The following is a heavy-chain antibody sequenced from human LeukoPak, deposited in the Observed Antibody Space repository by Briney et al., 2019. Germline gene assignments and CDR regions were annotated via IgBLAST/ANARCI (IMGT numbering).Heavy chain of an antibody. CDR2: IYYSGST. CDR3: ARDGVSALNLYSDL. D-gene: IGHD3-3*01. J-gene: IGHJ2*01. Sequence: SETLSLTCTLSGGYSSYYWGWIRQPPGKGLEWIGSIYYSGSTDYNPSLKSRVIISVDTSKNQFSLSLISVTAADTAVYYCARDGVSALNLYSDLWGRGTLVTVSS. CDR1: GGYSSYY. V-gene: IGHV4-59*01.